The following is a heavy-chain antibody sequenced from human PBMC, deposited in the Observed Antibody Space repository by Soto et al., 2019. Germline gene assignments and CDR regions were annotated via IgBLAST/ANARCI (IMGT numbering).Heavy chain of an antibody. D-gene: IGHD3-22*01. Sequence: PSETLSLTCTVSGGSISSCYWSWIRQPAGKGLEWIGRIYTSGSTNYNPSLKSRVTMSVDTSKNQFSLKLSSVTAADTALYYCARVPQIRYYYDSSGYYDYWGQGTLVTVSS. CDR2: IYTSGST. CDR3: ARVPQIRYYYDSSGYYDY. J-gene: IGHJ4*02. CDR1: GGSISSCY. V-gene: IGHV4-4*07.